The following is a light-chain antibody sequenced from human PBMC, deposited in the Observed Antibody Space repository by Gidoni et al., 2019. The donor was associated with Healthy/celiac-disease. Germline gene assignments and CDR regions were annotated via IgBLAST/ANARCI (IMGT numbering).Light chain of an antibody. Sequence: DIVVTQSPDSLALSLGERATINCKSSQSVLYSSNNKNYLAWYQQKPGQPPKLLIYCASTRESGVPDRFSGSGSGTVFTLTISSLQAEDVAVYYCQQYYSTPLTFGGGTKVEIK. CDR1: QSVLYSSNNKNY. CDR2: CAS. J-gene: IGKJ4*01. CDR3: QQYYSTPLT. V-gene: IGKV4-1*01.